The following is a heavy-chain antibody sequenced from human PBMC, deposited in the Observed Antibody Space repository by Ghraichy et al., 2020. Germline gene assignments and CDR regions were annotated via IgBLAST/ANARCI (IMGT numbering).Heavy chain of an antibody. CDR1: EFTFDGYP. J-gene: IGHJ3*01. Sequence: GGSLRLSCAVSEFTFDGYPMTWVRQAPGKGLEWVSTLGADGRSTFYADSGKGRFTISRDKSKTTMYLQMNSLRADDTAVYYCAKEGGRLGEGAFDVWGQGTKVTVSS. D-gene: IGHD3-10*01. CDR2: LGADGRST. V-gene: IGHV3-23*01. CDR3: AKEGGRLGEGAFDV.